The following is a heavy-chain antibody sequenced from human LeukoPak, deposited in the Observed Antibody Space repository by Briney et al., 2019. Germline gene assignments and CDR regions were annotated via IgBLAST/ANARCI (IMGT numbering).Heavy chain of an antibody. J-gene: IGHJ4*02. V-gene: IGHV4-59*01. CDR2: IYYSGST. Sequence: PSETLSLTCTVSGGSISSYYWSWIRQPPGKGLEWIGYIYYSGSTNYNPSLKSRVTISVDTSKNQFSLKLSSVTAADTAVYYCAREDTDMVTDYLCQGNLVNVFS. D-gene: IGHD5-18*01. CDR1: GGSISSYY. CDR3: AREDTDMVTDY.